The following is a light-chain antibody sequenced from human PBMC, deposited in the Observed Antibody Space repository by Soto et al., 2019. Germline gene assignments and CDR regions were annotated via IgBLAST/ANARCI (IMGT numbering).Light chain of an antibody. Sequence: DIQMTKSPSSVSPSVGDIVTITCRASQGIRSWLAWYQQRPGKAPKLLISAASSLQSAVPSRFSGSGSGTDFTLTISSLQPDDFATYYCQQSDTFPATFGGGTKVEIK. V-gene: IGKV1D-12*01. CDR1: QGIRSW. CDR3: QQSDTFPAT. J-gene: IGKJ4*01. CDR2: AAS.